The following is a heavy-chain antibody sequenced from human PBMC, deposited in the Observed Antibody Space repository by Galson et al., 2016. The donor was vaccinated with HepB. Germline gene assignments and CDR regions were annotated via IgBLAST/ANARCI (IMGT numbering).Heavy chain of an antibody. CDR1: GYNFKSYG. D-gene: IGHD2-15*01. J-gene: IGHJ4*02. CDR2: ISAYTGDT. Sequence: SVKVSCKASGYNFKSYGINWVRQAPGQGLEWMGWISAYTGDTNFAQNLQDRVTMATDTSTSTAYMELRSLTSDDTAVYYGARGVWTGGGRPYYFDYWGQGTLVTGSS. CDR3: ARGVWTGGGRPYYFDY. V-gene: IGHV1-18*01.